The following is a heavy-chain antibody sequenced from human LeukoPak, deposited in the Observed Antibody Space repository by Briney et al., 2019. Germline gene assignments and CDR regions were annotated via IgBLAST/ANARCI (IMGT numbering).Heavy chain of an antibody. CDR1: GFTFSSYG. Sequence: GGSLRLSCAASGFTFSSYGMHWVRQAPGKGLEWVAFIRYDGSNKYYADSVKGRFTISRDNSKNTLYLQMNSLRAEDTAVYYCARSKGSSWPNYYYYGMDVWGQGTTVTVSS. CDR3: ARSKGSSWPNYYYYGMDV. V-gene: IGHV3-30*02. CDR2: IRYDGSNK. D-gene: IGHD6-13*01. J-gene: IGHJ6*02.